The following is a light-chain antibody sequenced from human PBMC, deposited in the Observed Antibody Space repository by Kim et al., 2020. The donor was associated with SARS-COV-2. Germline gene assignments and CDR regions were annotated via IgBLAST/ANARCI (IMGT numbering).Light chain of an antibody. V-gene: IGKV3-20*01. Sequence: PGERATLSCRASQSVRSNYFAWYQQKPGQAPRLLIYTASNRATGIPDRFSGSGSGTDFTLTISRLEPEDFAVYYCQQYCSSPRTFGQGTKVEIK. J-gene: IGKJ1*01. CDR3: QQYCSSPRT. CDR2: TAS. CDR1: QSVRSNY.